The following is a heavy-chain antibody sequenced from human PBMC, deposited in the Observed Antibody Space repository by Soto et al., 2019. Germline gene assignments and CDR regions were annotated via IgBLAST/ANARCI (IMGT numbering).Heavy chain of an antibody. CDR2: IYYSGST. CDR1: GGSISSYY. Sequence: SETLSLTCTVSGGSISSYYWSWIRQPPGKGLEWIGYIYYSGSTNYNPSLKSRVTISVDTSKNQFSLKLSSVTAADTAVYYCASSTVTTLLGYWGQGTLVTVSS. CDR3: ASSTVTTLLGY. D-gene: IGHD4-17*01. J-gene: IGHJ4*02. V-gene: IGHV4-59*01.